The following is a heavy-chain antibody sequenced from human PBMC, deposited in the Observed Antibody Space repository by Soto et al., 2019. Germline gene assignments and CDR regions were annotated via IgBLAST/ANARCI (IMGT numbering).Heavy chain of an antibody. CDR2: ISYDGSNK. CDR1: GFTFSSYG. J-gene: IGHJ4*02. Sequence: QVQLVESGGGVVQPGRSLRLSCAASGFTFSSYGMHWVRQAPGKGLEWVAVISYDGSNKYYADSVKGRFTISRDNSKNTLYLQMNSLRAEDTAVYYCANGGEAYCGGDCYQTPVSFDYWGQGTLVTVSS. CDR3: ANGGEAYCGGDCYQTPVSFDY. V-gene: IGHV3-30*18. D-gene: IGHD2-21*02.